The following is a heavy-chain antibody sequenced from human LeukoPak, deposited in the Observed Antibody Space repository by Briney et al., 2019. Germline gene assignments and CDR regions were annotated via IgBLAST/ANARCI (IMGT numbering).Heavy chain of an antibody. J-gene: IGHJ6*03. CDR1: GYTFTSYY. CDR3: ARAATVASYYYYYYMDV. Sequence: ASVKVSCKASGYTFTSYYMHWVRQAPGQGLEWMGWINPNSGGTNYAQKFQGRVTMTRDTSISTAYMELSRLRSDDTAVYYCARAATVASYYYYYYMDVWGKGTTVTVSS. V-gene: IGHV1-2*02. CDR2: INPNSGGT. D-gene: IGHD4-11*01.